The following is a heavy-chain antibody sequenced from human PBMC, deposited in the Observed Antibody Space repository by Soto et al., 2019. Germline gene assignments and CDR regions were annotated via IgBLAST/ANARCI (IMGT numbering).Heavy chain of an antibody. CDR1: GYTFTGYY. Sequence: GASVKVSCKASGYTFTGYYMHWVRQAPGQGLEWMGWINPNSGGTNYAQKFQGWVTMTRDTSISTAYMELSRLRSDDTAVYYCAAGPLAVAAYFDYRGQGTLVTVSS. CDR2: INPNSGGT. D-gene: IGHD6-19*01. V-gene: IGHV1-2*04. J-gene: IGHJ4*02. CDR3: AAGPLAVAAYFDY.